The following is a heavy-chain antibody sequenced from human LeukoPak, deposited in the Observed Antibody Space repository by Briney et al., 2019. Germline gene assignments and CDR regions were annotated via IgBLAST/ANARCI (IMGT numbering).Heavy chain of an antibody. J-gene: IGHJ3*02. CDR2: IYTSGST. D-gene: IGHD2-15*01. Sequence: SETLSLTCTVSGGSISSGSYYWSWIRQPAGKGLEWIGRIYTSGSTNYNPSLKSRVTISVDTSKNQFSLKLCSVTAADTAVYYCARVEFYCSGGSCYSGQAFDIWGQGTMVTVSS. CDR3: ARVEFYCSGGSCYSGQAFDI. V-gene: IGHV4-61*02. CDR1: GGSISSGSYY.